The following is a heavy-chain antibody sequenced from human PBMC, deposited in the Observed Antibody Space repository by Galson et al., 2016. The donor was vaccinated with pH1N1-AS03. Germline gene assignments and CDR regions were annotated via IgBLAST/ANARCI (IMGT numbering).Heavy chain of an antibody. V-gene: IGHV3-11*06. CDR2: ISSGSTYT. CDR3: TRDSDYMDV. CDR1: GFTLSDYY. J-gene: IGHJ6*03. Sequence: SLRLSCAASGFTLSDYYMRWIRQAPGKGLEWDSYISSGSTYTNYAASVKGRFTIDRDNDKNYVYLQMNSLRAEDTAVYFCTRDSDYMDVWGKGTTVTVSS.